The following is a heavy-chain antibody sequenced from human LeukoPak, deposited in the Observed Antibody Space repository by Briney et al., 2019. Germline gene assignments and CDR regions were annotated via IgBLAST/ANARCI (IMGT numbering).Heavy chain of an antibody. CDR1: GYTFTTSG. D-gene: IGHD2-2*01. CDR3: ARDDDGTSFNWFDP. V-gene: IGHV1-18*01. J-gene: IGHJ5*02. Sequence: ASVKVSCKASGYTFTTSGISWVRRAPGQGLEWTGWISGYNGDTKYAQKFQGRVTMTTDTSTSTAYMDLRSLRSDDTAVYYCARDDDGTSFNWFDPWGQGTLVTVSS. CDR2: ISGYNGDT.